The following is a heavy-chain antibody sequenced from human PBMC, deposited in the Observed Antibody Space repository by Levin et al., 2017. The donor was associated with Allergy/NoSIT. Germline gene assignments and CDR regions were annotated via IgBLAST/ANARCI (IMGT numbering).Heavy chain of an antibody. D-gene: IGHD3-22*01. CDR1: GGTFSTYS. CDR2: VIPILGIT. J-gene: IGHJ4*02. Sequence: GGSLRLSCKSSGGTFSTYSISWVRQAPGQGLQWMGRVIPILGITNYAQNFQARVTISADKSTSTAYMELSSLRSEDTAVYFCARDDSNGFFFDYWGQGTLVTVSS. CDR3: ARDDSNGFFFDY. V-gene: IGHV1-69*02.